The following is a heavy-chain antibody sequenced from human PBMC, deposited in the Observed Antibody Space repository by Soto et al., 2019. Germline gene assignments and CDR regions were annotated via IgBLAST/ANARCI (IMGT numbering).Heavy chain of an antibody. V-gene: IGHV3-30-3*01. Sequence: QVQLVESGGGVVQPGRSLRLSCAASGFTFSRYAMHWVRQAPGKGPEWVAVMSYDGSTEYYADSVKGRFTISRDNSKNTLYLQINSLRPEDTAVYYCATRAVSSYGLPGFDYWGQGTLVTVSS. D-gene: IGHD6-19*01. CDR1: GFTFSRYA. CDR3: ATRAVSSYGLPGFDY. CDR2: MSYDGSTE. J-gene: IGHJ4*02.